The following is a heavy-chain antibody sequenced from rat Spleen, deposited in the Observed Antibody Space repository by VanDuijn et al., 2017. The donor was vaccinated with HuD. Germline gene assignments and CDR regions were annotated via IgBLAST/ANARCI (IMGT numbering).Heavy chain of an antibody. CDR3: ATQLDYFDY. Sequence: EVQLVESGGGLVQPGRSLKLSCAASGFTFSDYYMAWVRQAPTKGLEWVASITNTGGSTYYPDSVKGRFTISRDNAKSTLYLQMDSLRSEDTATYYCATQLDYFDYWGQGVMVTVSS. CDR2: ITNTGGST. CDR1: GFTFSDYY. V-gene: IGHV5-27*01. J-gene: IGHJ2*01. D-gene: IGHD1-10*01.